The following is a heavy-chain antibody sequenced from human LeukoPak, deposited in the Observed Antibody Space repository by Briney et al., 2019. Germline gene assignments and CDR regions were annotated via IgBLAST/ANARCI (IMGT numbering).Heavy chain of an antibody. D-gene: IGHD3-9*01. V-gene: IGHV4-61*01. CDR2: IYYGGNT. J-gene: IGHJ6*02. CDR3: ARGLRYFDWPNYYGMDV. CDR1: GDSVSSSNYY. Sequence: SETLSLTCAVSGDSVSSSNYYWSWIRQPPGKGLEWIGYIYYGGNTNYNPSLQSRVTISVDTSKSQFSLKLSSVTAADTAVYYCARGLRYFDWPNYYGMDVWGQGTTVTVSS.